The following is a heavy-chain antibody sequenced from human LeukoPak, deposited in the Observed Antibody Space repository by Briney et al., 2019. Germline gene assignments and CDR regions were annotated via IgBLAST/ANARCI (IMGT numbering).Heavy chain of an antibody. J-gene: IGHJ4*02. CDR2: ISSSSSYI. V-gene: IGHV3-21*01. CDR3: ARAPRYYFDY. Sequence: GGSLRLSCAASGFIVSSTYMNWVRQAPGKGLEWVSSISSSSSYIYYADSVKGRFTISRDNAKNSLYLQMNSLRAEDTAVYYCARAPRYYFDYWGQGTLVTVSS. CDR1: GFIVSSTY.